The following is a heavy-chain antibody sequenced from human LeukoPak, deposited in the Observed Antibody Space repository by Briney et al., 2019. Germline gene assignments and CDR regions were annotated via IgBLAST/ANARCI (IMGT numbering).Heavy chain of an antibody. CDR1: GGTFSSYA. J-gene: IGHJ4*02. V-gene: IGHV1-69*05. D-gene: IGHD1-26*01. Sequence: GASVKVSCKASGGTFSSYAISWVRQAPGQGLEWMGGIIPIFGTANYAQKLQGRVTMTTDTSTSTAYMELRSLRSDDTAVYYCARAEVGATAVDYWGQGTLVTVSS. CDR2: IIPIFGTA. CDR3: ARAEVGATAVDY.